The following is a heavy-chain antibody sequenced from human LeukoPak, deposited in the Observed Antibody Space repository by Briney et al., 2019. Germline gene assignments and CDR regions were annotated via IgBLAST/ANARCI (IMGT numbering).Heavy chain of an antibody. D-gene: IGHD4-11*01. CDR2: ISYDGSNK. Sequence: GGSLRLSCAASGFTFSSYAMHWVRQAPGKGLEWVAVISYDGSNKYYADSVKGRFTISRDNSKNTLYLQMNSLRAGDTAVYYCVTTLRYWGQGTLVTVSS. J-gene: IGHJ4*02. CDR1: GFTFSSYA. V-gene: IGHV3-30*04. CDR3: VTTLRY.